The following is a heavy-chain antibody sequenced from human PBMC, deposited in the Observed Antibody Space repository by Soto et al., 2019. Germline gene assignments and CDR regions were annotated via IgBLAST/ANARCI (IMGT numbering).Heavy chain of an antibody. V-gene: IGHV4-31*03. J-gene: IGHJ5*02. Sequence: SETLSLTCTVSGGSISSGGYYWSWIRQHPGKGLEWIGYIYYSGTTYYNPSLKSRVIISVDTSKNQFSLKLSSVSAADTALYYCARCSLVVVPAPGFDPWGRGTLVTGS. CDR1: GGSISSGGYY. CDR2: IYYSGTT. D-gene: IGHD2-2*01. CDR3: ARCSLVVVPAPGFDP.